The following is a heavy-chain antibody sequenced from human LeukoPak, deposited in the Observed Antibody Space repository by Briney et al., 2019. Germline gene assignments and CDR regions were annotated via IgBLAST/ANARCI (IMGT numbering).Heavy chain of an antibody. J-gene: IGHJ4*02. CDR1: GYTFTGYY. D-gene: IGHD4-17*01. V-gene: IGHV1-2*02. Sequence: GASVKVSCKASGYTFTGYYMHWVRQAPGQGLEWMGWINPNSGGTNYAQKFQGRVTMTRDTSISTAYMELSRLRSADTAVYYCARSENGDYAPSFDYWGQGTLVTVSS. CDR2: INPNSGGT. CDR3: ARSENGDYAPSFDY.